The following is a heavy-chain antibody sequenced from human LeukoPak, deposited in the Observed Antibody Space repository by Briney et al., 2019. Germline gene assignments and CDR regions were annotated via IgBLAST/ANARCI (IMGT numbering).Heavy chain of an antibody. CDR1: GYTFTSYD. D-gene: IGHD4-17*01. J-gene: IGHJ5*02. CDR3: ARGGHDYGDPLDP. Sequence: ASVKASCKASGYTFTSYDINWVRQATGQGLEWMGWMNPNSGNTGYAQKFQGRVTITRNTSISQAYMEMSRLRSEDTAVYYCARGGHDYGDPLDPWGQGTLVTVSS. CDR2: MNPNSGNT. V-gene: IGHV1-8*03.